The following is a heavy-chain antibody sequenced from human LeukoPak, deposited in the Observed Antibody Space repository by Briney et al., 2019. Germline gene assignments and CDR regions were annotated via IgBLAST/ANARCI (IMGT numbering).Heavy chain of an antibody. J-gene: IGHJ4*02. V-gene: IGHV1-2*02. CDR2: INPNSGGT. CDR3: ATLYSGYDVFDY. D-gene: IGHD5-12*01. CDR1: GYTXTDYY. Sequence: ASVKASCRASGYTXTDYYIHWVRQAPGQRLEWMGWINPNSGGTNYAQKFQGRVTMTRDTSISTAYMVLSRLRSDDTAVYYCATLYSGYDVFDYWGQGTLVTVSS.